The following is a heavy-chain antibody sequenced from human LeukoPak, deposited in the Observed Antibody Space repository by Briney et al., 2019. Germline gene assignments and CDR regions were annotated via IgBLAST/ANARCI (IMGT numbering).Heavy chain of an antibody. Sequence: PGGSLRLSCAASGFTFSSYAMHWVRQAPGKGLEWVAVISYDGSNKYYADSVKGRFTISRDNSKNTLYLQMNSLRAEDTAVYYCARHADSSSWENNYFDYWGQGTLVTVSS. CDR3: ARHADSSSWENNYFDY. CDR1: GFTFSSYA. CDR2: ISYDGSNK. D-gene: IGHD6-13*01. J-gene: IGHJ4*02. V-gene: IGHV3-30*04.